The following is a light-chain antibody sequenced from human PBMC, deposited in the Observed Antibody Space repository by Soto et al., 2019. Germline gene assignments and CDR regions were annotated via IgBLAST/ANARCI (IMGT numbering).Light chain of an antibody. CDR1: SSNIGAGYD. Sequence: QSVLTQPPSVSGAPGQRVTISCTGSSSNIGAGYDVSWYQQLPGTAPKLLIYENNKRPSGIPDRFSGSKSGTSATLGITGLQTGDEADYYCGTWDSSLSDYVFGTGTKVTVL. J-gene: IGLJ1*01. CDR2: ENN. CDR3: GTWDSSLSDYV. V-gene: IGLV1-51*02.